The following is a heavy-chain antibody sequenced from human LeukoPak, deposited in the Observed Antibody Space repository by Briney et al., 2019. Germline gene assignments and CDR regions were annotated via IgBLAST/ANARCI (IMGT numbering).Heavy chain of an antibody. CDR3: ATGLPRIAVAGTPTDY. CDR2: MNPNSGNT. Sequence: ASVKVSCKASGYTFTSYDINWVRQATGQGLEWMGWMNPNSGNTGYAQKFQGRVTMTRNTSISTAYMELSSLRSEDTAVYYCATGLPRIAVAGTPTDYWGQGTLVTVSS. V-gene: IGHV1-8*01. CDR1: GYTFTSYD. J-gene: IGHJ4*02. D-gene: IGHD6-19*01.